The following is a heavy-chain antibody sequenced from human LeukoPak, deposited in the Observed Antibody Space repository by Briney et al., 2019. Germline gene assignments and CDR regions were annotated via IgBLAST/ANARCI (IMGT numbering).Heavy chain of an antibody. D-gene: IGHD2-15*01. CDR2: INSVGSSR. CDR3: AREVCIGGSCSVFDY. J-gene: IGHJ4*02. V-gene: IGHV3-74*01. CDR1: GFTFSSYW. Sequence: GGSLRLSCAASGFTFSSYWMHWVRQAPGKGLVWVSRINSVGSSRTYADSVKGRFTISRDNAKNTLSLQMNSLRTEDTAVYYCAREVCIGGSCSVFDYWGQGTLVTVSS.